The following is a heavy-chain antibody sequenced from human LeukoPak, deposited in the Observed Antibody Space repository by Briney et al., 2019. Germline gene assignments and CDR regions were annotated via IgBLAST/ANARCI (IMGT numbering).Heavy chain of an antibody. Sequence: GGSLRLSCVASGFTFSTYAMGWVRQVPGKGLEWVSSVSERGDTTYYADSVKGRFTISRDNSKNTLYLQMNSLRAEDTAIYYCKEVDYWGQGTLVTVSS. CDR1: GFTFSTYA. V-gene: IGHV3-23*01. J-gene: IGHJ4*02. CDR3: KEVDY. CDR2: VSERGDTT.